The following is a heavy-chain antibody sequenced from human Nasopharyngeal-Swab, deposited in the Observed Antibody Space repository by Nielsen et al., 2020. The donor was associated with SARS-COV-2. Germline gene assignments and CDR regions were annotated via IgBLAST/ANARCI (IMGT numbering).Heavy chain of an antibody. CDR1: VYTLSNYA. J-gene: IGHJ4*02. D-gene: IGHD6-19*01. CDR3: ARVTAVAASRIDY. CDR2: INAGKGNT. V-gene: IGHV1-3*01. Sequence: ASVKVSCKASVYTLSNYAMYWVRQAPGQRPEFMGWINAGKGNTIYSQRFQGRVRISRDTSANIVYMELNRLRSEDTAVYYCARVTAVAASRIDYWGQGTLVTVSS.